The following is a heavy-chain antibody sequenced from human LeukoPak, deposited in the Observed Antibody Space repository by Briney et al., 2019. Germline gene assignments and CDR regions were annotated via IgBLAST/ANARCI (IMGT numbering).Heavy chain of an antibody. J-gene: IGHJ4*02. CDR1: GFTFSSYE. CDR2: IKADGGEK. CDR3: ARGGAARPDF. V-gene: IGHV3-7*01. D-gene: IGHD6-6*01. Sequence: GGSLRLSCAASGFTFSSYEMNWVRQAPGKGLEWVAKIKADGGEKDHVASVKGRITISRDNAKNSLYLQMNSLRVEDTAVYYCARGGAARPDFWGQGTLVTVSS.